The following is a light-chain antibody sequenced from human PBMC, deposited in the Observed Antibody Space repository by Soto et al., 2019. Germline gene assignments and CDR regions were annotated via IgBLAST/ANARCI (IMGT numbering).Light chain of an antibody. V-gene: IGKV1-8*01. CDR1: QGISSY. CDR3: QQYYSYPRGT. Sequence: IRMTQSPSSLSASTLDRFTITCRASQGISSYLAWYQQKPGKAPKLLIYAASTLQSGVPSRFSGSGSGADFTLTISCLQSEDFATYYCQQYYSYPRGTFGQGTKVDIK. J-gene: IGKJ1*01. CDR2: AAS.